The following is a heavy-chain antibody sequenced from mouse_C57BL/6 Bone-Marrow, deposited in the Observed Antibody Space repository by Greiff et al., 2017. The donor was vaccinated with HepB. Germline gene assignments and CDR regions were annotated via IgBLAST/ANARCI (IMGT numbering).Heavy chain of an antibody. D-gene: IGHD1-1*01. J-gene: IGHJ2*01. Sequence: VQRVESGAELVRPGASVTLSCKASGYTFTDYEMHWVKQTPVHGLEWIGAIDPETGGTAYNQKFKGKAILTADKSSSTAYMELRSLTSEDSAVYYCTRRKGVIITTVDFDYWGQGTTLTVSS. CDR3: TRRKGVIITTVDFDY. V-gene: IGHV1-15*01. CDR1: GYTFTDYE. CDR2: IDPETGGT.